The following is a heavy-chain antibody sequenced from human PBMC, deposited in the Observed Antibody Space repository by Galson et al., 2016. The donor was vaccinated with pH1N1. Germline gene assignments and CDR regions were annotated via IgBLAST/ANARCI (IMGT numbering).Heavy chain of an antibody. CDR3: ARGSGSPDSYYYYGMDV. Sequence: QSGAEVKKPGKSLKISCKGSGYSFTNYWIGWVRQMPGKGLEWMGIIYPSDSDTRYSPSFQGQVTISADKSISPAYLQWSSLKASDTAIYYCARGSGSPDSYYYYGMDVWGQGTTVTVSS. J-gene: IGHJ6*02. V-gene: IGHV5-51*01. CDR2: IYPSDSDT. D-gene: IGHD3-10*01. CDR1: GYSFTNYW.